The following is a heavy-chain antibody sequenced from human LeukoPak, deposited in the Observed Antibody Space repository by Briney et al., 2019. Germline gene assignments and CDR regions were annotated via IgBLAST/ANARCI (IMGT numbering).Heavy chain of an antibody. J-gene: IGHJ5*02. CDR1: GGSISSYY. CDR2: IYYSGST. D-gene: IGHD1-7*01. V-gene: IGHV4-59*01. Sequence: SETLSLTCTVSGGSISSYYWSWIRQPPGKGLEWIGYIYYSGSTNYNPSLKSRVTISVDTSKNQFSLKLSSVTAADTAVYYCARGRYNWNYVWWFDPWGQGTLVTVSS. CDR3: ARGRYNWNYVWWFDP.